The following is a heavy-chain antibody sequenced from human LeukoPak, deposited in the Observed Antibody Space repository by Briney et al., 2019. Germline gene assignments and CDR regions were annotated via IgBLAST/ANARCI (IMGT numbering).Heavy chain of an antibody. Sequence: GGSLRLSCAASGFTFSSYAMHWVRQAPGKGLEWVAVISYDGSNKYYADSVKGRFTISRDNSKNTLYLQMNSLRAEDTAVYYCARDDGYCSSTSCYASYYYYGMDVWGLGTTVTVSS. D-gene: IGHD2-2*03. CDR1: GFTFSSYA. CDR3: ARDDGYCSSTSCYASYYYYGMDV. V-gene: IGHV3-30*04. J-gene: IGHJ6*02. CDR2: ISYDGSNK.